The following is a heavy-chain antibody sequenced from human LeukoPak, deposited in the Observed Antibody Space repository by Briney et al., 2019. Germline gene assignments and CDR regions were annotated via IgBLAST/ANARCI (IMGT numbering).Heavy chain of an antibody. D-gene: IGHD3-10*01. CDR3: AKDRGVTTGFGLVY. Sequence: ASVKVSCKASGGTFSSYAISWVRQAPGQGLEWMGRIIPILGIANYAQKFQGRVTITADKSTSTAYMELSSLRSEDTAVYYCAKDRGVTTGFGLVYWGQGTLVTVSS. CDR2: IIPILGIA. V-gene: IGHV1-69*04. J-gene: IGHJ4*02. CDR1: GGTFSSYA.